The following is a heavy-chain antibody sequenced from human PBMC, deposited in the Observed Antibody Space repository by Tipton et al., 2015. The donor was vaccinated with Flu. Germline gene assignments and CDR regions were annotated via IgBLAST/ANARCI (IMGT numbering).Heavy chain of an antibody. J-gene: IGHJ4*02. D-gene: IGHD6-13*01. CDR1: GFTFSSYA. CDR2: ISGSGGST. Sequence: CAASGFTFSSYAMSWVRQAPGKGLEWVSAISGSGGSTYYADSVKGRFTISRDNSKNTLYLQMNSLRAEDTAVYYCAKEGEIYSSRASGDFDYWGQGTLVTVSS. V-gene: IGHV3-23*01. CDR3: AKEGEIYSSRASGDFDY.